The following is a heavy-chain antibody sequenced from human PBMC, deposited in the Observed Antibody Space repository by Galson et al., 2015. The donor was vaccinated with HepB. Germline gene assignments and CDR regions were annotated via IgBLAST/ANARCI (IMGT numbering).Heavy chain of an antibody. CDR2: IGGRGVTT. CDR1: AFTFSDYA. V-gene: IGHV3-23*01. J-gene: IGHJ4*02. CDR3: AKKGPEGRSDFDY. Sequence: SLRLSCAASAFTFSDYAMNWVRQAPGKGLEWVSIIGGRGVTTFYADSVKGRFSISRDNSKNTLYLQMNSLRAEDTAVYYCAKKGPEGRSDFDYWGQGTLVTVSS.